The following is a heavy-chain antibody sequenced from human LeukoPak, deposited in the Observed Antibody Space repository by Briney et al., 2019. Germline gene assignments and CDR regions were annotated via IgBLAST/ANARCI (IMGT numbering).Heavy chain of an antibody. V-gene: IGHV4-39*01. Sequence: PSETLSLTCGVSGGSVGSSRHYWAWIRQPPGKGLEWIGSIYYSGSTYYNPSLKSGVTISVDTSSNQFSLTLRSVTAADTSVYYCARQSRTTRDPFDSWGRGAQVIVSS. D-gene: IGHD4-11*01. CDR3: ARQSRTTRDPFDS. CDR2: IYYSGST. J-gene: IGHJ4*02. CDR1: GGSVGSSRHY.